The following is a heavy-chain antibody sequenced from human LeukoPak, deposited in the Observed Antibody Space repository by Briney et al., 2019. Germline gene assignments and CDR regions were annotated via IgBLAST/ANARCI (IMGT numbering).Heavy chain of an antibody. V-gene: IGHV1-8*01. CDR1: GYTFTSYD. D-gene: IGHD2-2*01. J-gene: IGHJ4*02. CDR3: ATVPLLGVVVPAARRYY. Sequence: ASVKVSCKASGYTFTSYDINWVRQATGQGLEWMGWMNPNSGNTGYAQKFQGRVTMTRNTSISTAYMELSSLRSEDTAVYYCATVPLLGVVVPAARRYYWGQGTLVTVSS. CDR2: MNPNSGNT.